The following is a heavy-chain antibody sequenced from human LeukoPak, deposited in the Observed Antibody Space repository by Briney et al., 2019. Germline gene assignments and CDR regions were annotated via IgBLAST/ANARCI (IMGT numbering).Heavy chain of an antibody. Sequence: ASVKVSCKASGYTFTSYDINWVRQATGQGLEWMGWMNPNSGNTGYAQRFQGRVTMTRNTSLTTAYMELSSLTSEDTAVYYCAAVTSRRGFGSYFDFWGQGTLVTVSS. CDR1: GYTFTSYD. V-gene: IGHV1-8*01. D-gene: IGHD4-11*01. CDR3: AAVTSRRGFGSYFDF. J-gene: IGHJ4*02. CDR2: MNPNSGNT.